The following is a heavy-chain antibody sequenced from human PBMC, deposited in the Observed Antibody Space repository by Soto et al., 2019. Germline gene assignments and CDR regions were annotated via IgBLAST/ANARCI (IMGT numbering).Heavy chain of an antibody. Sequence: ASVKVSCKASGYTFTSHDINWVRQATGQGLGWMGWMNPNSGNTGHAQKFQGWVTMTRDTSISTAYMELSRLRSDDTAVYYCARGGSCSSTSCYTGLVYYGMDVWGQGTTVTVSS. J-gene: IGHJ6*02. CDR2: MNPNSGNT. CDR3: ARGGSCSSTSCYTGLVYYGMDV. V-gene: IGHV1-8*01. D-gene: IGHD2-2*02. CDR1: GYTFTSHD.